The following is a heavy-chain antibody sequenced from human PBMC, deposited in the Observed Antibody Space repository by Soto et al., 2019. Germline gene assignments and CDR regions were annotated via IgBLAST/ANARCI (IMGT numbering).Heavy chain of an antibody. CDR1: GFSFSTYS. D-gene: IGHD2-21*02. CDR3: AREETAWPLAYGLDV. CDR2: IGRRSDI. J-gene: IGHJ6*02. Sequence: GGSLRLSCEASGFSFSTYSMRWVRQAPGKGLEWVSSIGRRSDIYYADSVKGRFTISRDNAKNSVSLQMNSLRDEDTAVYYCAREETAWPLAYGLDVWGQGTTVTVSS. V-gene: IGHV3-21*01.